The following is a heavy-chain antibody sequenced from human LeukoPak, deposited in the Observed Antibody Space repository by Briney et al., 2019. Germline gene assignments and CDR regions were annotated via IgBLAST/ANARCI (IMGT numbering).Heavy chain of an antibody. V-gene: IGHV4-59*01. J-gene: IGHJ5*02. Sequence: PSETLSLTCTVSGGSISNYYWSWIRQPPGKGLEWIGYISYSGSTNYNPSLKSRVTISVDTSKNQFSLKLRSVTTADTAVYYCARALLRPWFDPWGQGTLVTVS. CDR3: ARALLRPWFDP. CDR2: ISYSGST. D-gene: IGHD3-16*01. CDR1: GGSISNYY.